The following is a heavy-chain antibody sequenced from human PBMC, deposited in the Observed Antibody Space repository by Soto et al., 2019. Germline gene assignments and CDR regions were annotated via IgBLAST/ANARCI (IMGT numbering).Heavy chain of an antibody. CDR2: ISYDGSNK. CDR3: ARIISRGYSYGIQDY. CDR1: GFTFSSYA. V-gene: IGHV3-30-3*01. D-gene: IGHD5-18*01. J-gene: IGHJ4*02. Sequence: PGGSLRLSWAASGFTFSSYAMHWVRQAPGKGLEWVAVISYDGSNKYYADSVNGRFTISRDNSKNTLYLQMNSLRAEDTAVYYCARIISRGYSYGIQDYWGQGTLVTVSS.